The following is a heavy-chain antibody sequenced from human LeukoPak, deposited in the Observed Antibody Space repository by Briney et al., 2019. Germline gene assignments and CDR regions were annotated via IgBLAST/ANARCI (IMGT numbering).Heavy chain of an antibody. J-gene: IGHJ6*02. D-gene: IGHD4-17*01. Sequence: ASVKVSCKASGGTFSSYAISWVRQAPGQGLEWMGGIIPIFGTANYAQKFQGRVTITADESTSTAYMELSRLRSDDTAVYYCARAPLGDYDYYYYGMDVWGQGTTVTVSS. CDR3: ARAPLGDYDYYYYGMDV. CDR1: GGTFSSYA. V-gene: IGHV1-69*13. CDR2: IIPIFGTA.